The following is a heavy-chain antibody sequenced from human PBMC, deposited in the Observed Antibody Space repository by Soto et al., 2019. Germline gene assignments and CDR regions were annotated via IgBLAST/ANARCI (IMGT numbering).Heavy chain of an antibody. CDR2: IYYSGST. D-gene: IGHD4-17*01. CDR3: ARQPYGDHFDY. Sequence: PSETLSLTCTVSGGSINNHDWGWIRQPPGKGLEWIGYIYYSGSTNYNPSLKSRVTISVDTSKNQFSLKLSSVTAADTAVYYCARQPYGDHFDYWGQGTLVTVSS. V-gene: IGHV4-59*08. J-gene: IGHJ4*02. CDR1: GGSINNHD.